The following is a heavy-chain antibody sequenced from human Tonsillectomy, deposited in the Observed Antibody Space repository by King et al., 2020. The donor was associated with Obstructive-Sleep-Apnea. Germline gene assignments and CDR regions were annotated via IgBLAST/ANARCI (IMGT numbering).Heavy chain of an antibody. D-gene: IGHD2-2*01. V-gene: IGHV1-69*01. CDR3: ARALPAANFDY. CDR1: GGTFSSYP. J-gene: IGHJ4*02. CDR2: IIPIFGTA. Sequence: QLVQPGAEVKKPGSSVKVYCKASGGTFSSYPISWVRQAPGQGLEWMGGIIPIFGTANYAQKFQGRVTITADESTNTAYMELSSLRSEDTAVYYCARALPAANFDYWGQGTLVTVSS.